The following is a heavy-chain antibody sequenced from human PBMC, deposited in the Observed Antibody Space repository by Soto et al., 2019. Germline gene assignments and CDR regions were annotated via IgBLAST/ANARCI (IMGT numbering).Heavy chain of an antibody. CDR1: GGTFGSYA. Sequence: QVQLVQSGAEVKKPGSSVKVSCKACGGTFGSYAISWVRQAPGQGLEGMGGIIPIPGTANYAQKFQGRVTIAADESTSTAYMELSSLRSEDTAVYYCARSQGSSTSLEIYYYYYYGMDVWGQGTTVTVSS. D-gene: IGHD2-2*01. V-gene: IGHV1-69*01. CDR3: ARSQGSSTSLEIYYYYYYGMDV. CDR2: IIPIPGTA. J-gene: IGHJ6*02.